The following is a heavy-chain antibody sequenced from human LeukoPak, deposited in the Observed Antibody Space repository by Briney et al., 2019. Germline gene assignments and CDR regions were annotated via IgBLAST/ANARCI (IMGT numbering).Heavy chain of an antibody. CDR3: AKEGRVGDIIYFYHYYGMDV. CDR2: ISGTGDSA. J-gene: IGHJ6*02. D-gene: IGHD1-26*01. V-gene: IGHV3-23*01. CDR1: GFTFSTYA. Sequence: PGGSLRLSCAASGFTFSTYAMNWVRQAPGKGLEWVSIISGTGDSAYYADSVKGRFTISRDNSKNTFFLQMNSLRAEDTAVYYCAKEGRVGDIIYFYHYYGMDVWGQGTTVTVS.